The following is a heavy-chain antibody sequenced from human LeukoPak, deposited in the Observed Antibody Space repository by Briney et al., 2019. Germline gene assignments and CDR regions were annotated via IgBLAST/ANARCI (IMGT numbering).Heavy chain of an antibody. CDR3: AKDPTPTVTTPPHSYYFDY. CDR2: IRYDGSNK. CDR1: GFTFSSYG. Sequence: GGSLRLSCAASGFTFSSYGMHWVRQAPGKGLEWVAFIRYDGSNKYYADSVKGRFTISRDNSKNTLYLQMNSLRAEDTAVYYCAKDPTPTVTTPPHSYYFDYWGQGTLVTVSS. J-gene: IGHJ4*02. D-gene: IGHD4-11*01. V-gene: IGHV3-30*02.